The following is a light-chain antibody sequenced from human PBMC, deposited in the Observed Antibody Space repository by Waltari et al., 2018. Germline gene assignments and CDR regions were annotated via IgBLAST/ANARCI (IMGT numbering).Light chain of an antibody. CDR2: DAT. J-gene: IGKJ4*01. Sequence: IQLTQSPSSLSASVGDTVTLICQASQDLGNFVNWYQQKPGEAPRLLINDATRLEPGVPSRFSGSASGAEFTLTISSLQPEDVATYYCQQYDYCPPTFGGGTKVEI. V-gene: IGKV1-33*01. CDR3: QQYDYCPPT. CDR1: QDLGNF.